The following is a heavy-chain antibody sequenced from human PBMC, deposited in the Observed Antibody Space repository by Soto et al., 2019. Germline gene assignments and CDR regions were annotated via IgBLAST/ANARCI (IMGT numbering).Heavy chain of an antibody. J-gene: IGHJ4*02. D-gene: IGHD5-12*01. CDR3: ARFGYTTEAH. CDR1: GFTFSSYT. V-gene: IGHV3-21*01. Sequence: EVQLMESGGGLVKPGGSLRLSCAASGFTFSSYTMIWVRQAPGKGLEWVSSISSSSSYIYYADSVKGRFTISRDNAKNSLYLQMNILRAEDTAVYYCARFGYTTEAHWGQGTLVTVAS. CDR2: ISSSSSYI.